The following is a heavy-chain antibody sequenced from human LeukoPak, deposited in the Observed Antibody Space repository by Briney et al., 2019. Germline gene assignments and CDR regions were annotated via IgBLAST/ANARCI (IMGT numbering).Heavy chain of an antibody. J-gene: IGHJ4*02. V-gene: IGHV3-66*02. CDR3: ARDSGYSYGNLDY. CDR2: IYSGGST. CDR1: GFTVSSNY. D-gene: IGHD5-18*01. Sequence: GGSLRLSCAASGFTVSSNYMSWVRQAPGKGLEWVSVIYSGGSTYYADSVKGRFTISRDNSKNTLYLQMNSLRAEDTAVYYCARDSGYSYGNLDYWGQETLVTVSS.